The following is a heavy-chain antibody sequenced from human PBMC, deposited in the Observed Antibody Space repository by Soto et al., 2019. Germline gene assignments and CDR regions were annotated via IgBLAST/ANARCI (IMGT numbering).Heavy chain of an antibody. V-gene: IGHV3-11*01. CDR2: ISSSGSTI. J-gene: IGHJ5*02. Sequence: GGSLRLSCAASGFTFSDYYMSWIRQAPGKGLEWVSYISSSGSTIYYADSVKGRFTISRDNAKNSLYLQMNSLRAEDTAVYYCAKDPSYSSSWYPWFDPWGQGTLVTVSS. CDR1: GFTFSDYY. CDR3: AKDPSYSSSWYPWFDP. D-gene: IGHD6-13*01.